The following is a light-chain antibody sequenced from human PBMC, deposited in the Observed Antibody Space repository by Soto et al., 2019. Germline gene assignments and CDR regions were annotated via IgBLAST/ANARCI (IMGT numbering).Light chain of an antibody. CDR3: QQRSDWPST. Sequence: EIVLTQSPATLSLSPGERATLSCRASQSVSRYLAWYQQKPGQAPRLLIYDAFNSATGIPARFSGSGSGTDFTLTISSLGPEDFAVYYCQQRSDWPSTFGGGTKVQIK. CDR2: DAF. J-gene: IGKJ4*01. V-gene: IGKV3-11*01. CDR1: QSVSRY.